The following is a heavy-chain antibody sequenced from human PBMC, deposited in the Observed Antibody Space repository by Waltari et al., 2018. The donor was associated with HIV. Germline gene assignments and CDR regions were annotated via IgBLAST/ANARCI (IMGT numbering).Heavy chain of an antibody. CDR2: FFHSGTT. V-gene: IGHV4-59*08. D-gene: IGHD3-16*01. J-gene: IGHJ4*02. CDR3: ARQRSLRGGNFDS. Sequence: QVQLSGSGPGLVKPSETLTLNCTVSGDSINNYYWSWIRQSPTKGLEWIGYFFHSGTTNYNPSLTSRVTLFLDISKSRFSLKLRSVTAADTAIYYCARQRSLRGGNFDSWGPATLVTVSS. CDR1: GDSINNYY.